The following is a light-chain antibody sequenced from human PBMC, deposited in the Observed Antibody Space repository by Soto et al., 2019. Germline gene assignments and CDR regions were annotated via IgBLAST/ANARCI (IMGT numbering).Light chain of an antibody. Sequence: IVLTQSPGTLSLSPGERATLSCRASQSISKYLAWYQQRPGQSPRLLIYAASSRATGVPDRFTGGGSATDFTLTVSTLEPEDFAVYYCQQYGGSPRTFGQGTKLEIK. CDR1: QSISKY. J-gene: IGKJ2*01. CDR2: AAS. V-gene: IGKV3-20*01. CDR3: QQYGGSPRT.